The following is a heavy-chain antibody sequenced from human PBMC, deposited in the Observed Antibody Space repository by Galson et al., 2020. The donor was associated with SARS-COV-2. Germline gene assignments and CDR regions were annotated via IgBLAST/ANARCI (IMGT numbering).Heavy chain of an antibody. V-gene: IGHV4-61*02. J-gene: IGHJ4*02. Sequence: SETLSITCTVSGGSVTSGSYYWSWIRQTAGKGLEWIGRIYSSGSTSVNTNYNPSLKSRVTISVDTSKNQFSLKLSSVTAADTAVYYCARESLWLLYFYHWGQGTLVTVSS. D-gene: IGHD2-15*01. CDR2: IYSSGST. CDR3: ARESLWLLYFYH. CDR1: GGSVTSGSYY.